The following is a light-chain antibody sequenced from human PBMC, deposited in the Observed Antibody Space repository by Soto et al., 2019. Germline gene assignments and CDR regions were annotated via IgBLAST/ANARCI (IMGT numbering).Light chain of an antibody. CDR3: QQTYSARWT. Sequence: DIQITQSPSALSASVGDRVTITCRASQSISSYLNWYQQKPGKAPKLLIYAASSLQSGVPSRFSGSGSGTEFSLTISSLQPEDFATYFCQQTYSARWTFGQGTKVDIK. CDR1: QSISSY. J-gene: IGKJ1*01. CDR2: AAS. V-gene: IGKV1-39*01.